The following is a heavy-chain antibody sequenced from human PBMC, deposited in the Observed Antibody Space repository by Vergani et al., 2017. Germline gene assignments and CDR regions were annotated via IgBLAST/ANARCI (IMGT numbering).Heavy chain of an antibody. J-gene: IGHJ5*02. Sequence: QVQLQESGPGLVKPSQTLSLTCTVSGGSISSGDYYWSWIRQPPGKGLEWIGYIDYSGSTYYNPSLKIRVTISVDTSKNQFSLKLSSRSAADTAVDYCSSLRWFGEFANGFDHWGQGTLVTVSS. CDR3: SSLRWFGEFANGFDH. V-gene: IGHV4-30-4*01. CDR2: IDYSGST. CDR1: GGSISSGDYY. D-gene: IGHD3-10*01.